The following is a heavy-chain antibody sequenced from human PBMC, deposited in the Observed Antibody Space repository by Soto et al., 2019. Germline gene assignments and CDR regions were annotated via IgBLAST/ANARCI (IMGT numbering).Heavy chain of an antibody. CDR3: AADFNCGDYDPPFDY. Sequence: QMQLVQSGPEVKKPGTSVKVSCKASGFTFTSSAVQWVRQARGQRLEWIGWIVVGSGNTNYAQKLQERATLTMDMSTSTADMELSSLRSEDTAVYYCAADFNCGDYDPPFDYWGQGTLVTVSS. J-gene: IGHJ4*02. D-gene: IGHD4-17*01. V-gene: IGHV1-58*01. CDR2: IVVGSGNT. CDR1: GFTFTSSA.